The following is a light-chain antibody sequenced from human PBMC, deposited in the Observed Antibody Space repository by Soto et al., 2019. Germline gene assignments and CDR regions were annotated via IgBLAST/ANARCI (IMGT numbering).Light chain of an antibody. CDR2: AAS. V-gene: IGKV1-39*01. J-gene: IGKJ3*01. Sequence: DIQMTQSPSSLSASVGDRVTITCRASQSISSYLNWYQQKPGQAPKLLIYAASSLQSGVPSRFSGSGSGTDFTLTISSLQPEDCATYYCQQSYSTPVTFGPGTKVDIK. CDR1: QSISSY. CDR3: QQSYSTPVT.